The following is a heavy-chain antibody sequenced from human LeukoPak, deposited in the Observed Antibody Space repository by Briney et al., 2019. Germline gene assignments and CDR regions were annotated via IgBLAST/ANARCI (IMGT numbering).Heavy chain of an antibody. D-gene: IGHD6-13*01. J-gene: IGHJ4*02. Sequence: SGGSLRLSCAASGFTFTNAWMNWVRQAPGKGLEWVGRIKSKTDGGTTDYAAPVKGRFIISRDDSKSTMDLQMHSLKTEDTAVYYCTTAPAKYSSSWDDYWGQGTLVTVSP. CDR1: GFTFTNAW. CDR3: TTAPAKYSSSWDDY. V-gene: IGHV3-15*01. CDR2: IKSKTDGGTT.